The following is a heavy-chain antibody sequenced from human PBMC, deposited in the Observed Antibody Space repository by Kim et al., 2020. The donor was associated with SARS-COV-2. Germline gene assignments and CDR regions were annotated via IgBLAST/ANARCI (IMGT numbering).Heavy chain of an antibody. J-gene: IGHJ1*01. CDR3: ARLDHGGHSGYYQKYFQH. D-gene: IGHD3-22*01. Sequence: SETLSLTCTVSGGSISSSSYYWGWIRQPPGKGLEWIGSIYYSGSTYYNPSLKSRVTISVDTSKNQFSLKLSSVTAADTAVYYCARLDHGGHSGYYQKYFQHWGQGTLVTVSS. CDR1: GGSISSSSYY. CDR2: IYYSGST. V-gene: IGHV4-39*01.